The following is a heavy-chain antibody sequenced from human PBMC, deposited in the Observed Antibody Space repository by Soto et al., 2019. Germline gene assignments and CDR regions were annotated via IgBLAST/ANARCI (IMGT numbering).Heavy chain of an antibody. CDR1: GFTFSSYS. Sequence: EVQLVESGGGLVQPGGSLRLSCAASGFTFSSYSMNWVRQAPGKGLEWVSYISSSSSTIYYADSVKGRFTISRDNAKNSLYLQMNSLRDEDTAVYYCARDQGLVRGVIKFDYWGQGTLVTVSS. CDR2: ISSSSSTI. V-gene: IGHV3-48*02. CDR3: ARDQGLVRGVIKFDY. J-gene: IGHJ4*02. D-gene: IGHD3-10*01.